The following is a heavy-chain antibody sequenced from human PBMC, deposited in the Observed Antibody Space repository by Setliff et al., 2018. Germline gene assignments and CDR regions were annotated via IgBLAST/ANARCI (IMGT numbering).Heavy chain of an antibody. CDR2: LHTSGST. Sequence: PSETLSLTCAVSGASINSGTYYWSWIRQPAGKGLEWVGRLHTSGSTTYNPSLQSRVTISADTSTNHFSLKLTSVTAADTAVYYCARDNTIVGATDYWGQGALVTVSS. D-gene: IGHD1-26*01. V-gene: IGHV4-61*02. J-gene: IGHJ4*02. CDR1: GASINSGTYY. CDR3: ARDNTIVGATDY.